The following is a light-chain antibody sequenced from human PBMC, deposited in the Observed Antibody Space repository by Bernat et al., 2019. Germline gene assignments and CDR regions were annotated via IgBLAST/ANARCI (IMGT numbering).Light chain of an antibody. CDR3: SAWDSSLSALDV. CDR1: SNNVGNQG. Sequence: QAGLTQPPSVSKGLRETATPTCTGNSNNVGNQGAAWLQQHQGHPPKLLFYRNNSRPSGISERCSASRSGNTASLTITGLQPEDEDDYYCSAWDSSLSALDVFGTGTKVSVL. CDR2: RNN. V-gene: IGLV10-54*04. J-gene: IGLJ1*01.